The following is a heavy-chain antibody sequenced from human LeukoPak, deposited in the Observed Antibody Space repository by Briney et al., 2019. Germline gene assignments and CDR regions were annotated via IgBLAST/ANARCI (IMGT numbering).Heavy chain of an antibody. Sequence: ASVKISCKVSGYTFTDYYMHWVPQAPGKGLEWMGLVGPEDGETIYAEKFQGRVTITADTPTDTAYMELSSLRSEDTAVYYCATLGAVADYWGQGTLVTVSS. CDR3: ATLGAVADY. V-gene: IGHV1-69-2*01. J-gene: IGHJ4*02. D-gene: IGHD6-19*01. CDR2: VGPEDGET. CDR1: GYTFTDYY.